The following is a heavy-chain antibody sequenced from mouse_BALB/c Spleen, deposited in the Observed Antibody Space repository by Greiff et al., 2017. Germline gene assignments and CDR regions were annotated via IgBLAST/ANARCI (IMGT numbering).Heavy chain of an antibody. Sequence: EVQLQESGPGLVKPSQSLSLTCTVTGYSITSDYAWNWIRQFPGNKLEWMGYISYSGSTSYNPSLKSLISITRDTSKNQFFLQLNSVTTEDTATYYCARRGSLWYFDVWGAGTTVTVSS. CDR2: ISYSGST. CDR3: ARRGSLWYFDV. J-gene: IGHJ1*01. CDR1: GYSITSDYA. D-gene: IGHD6-2*01. V-gene: IGHV3-2*02.